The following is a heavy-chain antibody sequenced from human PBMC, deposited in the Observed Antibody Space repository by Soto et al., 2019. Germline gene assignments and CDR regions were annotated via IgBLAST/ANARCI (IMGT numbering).Heavy chain of an antibody. CDR2: IKQDGSEK. V-gene: IGHV3-7*01. CDR3: ARDSAARTYYDFWSGYYSSDYYGTDV. CDR1: GFTFSSYW. Sequence: GGSLRLSCAASGFTFSSYWMSWVRQAPGKGLEWVANIKQDGSEKYYVDSVKGRFTISRDNAKNSLYLQMNSLRAEDTAVYYCARDSAARTYYDFWSGYYSSDYYGTDVWGQGTTVTVSS. J-gene: IGHJ6*02. D-gene: IGHD3-3*01.